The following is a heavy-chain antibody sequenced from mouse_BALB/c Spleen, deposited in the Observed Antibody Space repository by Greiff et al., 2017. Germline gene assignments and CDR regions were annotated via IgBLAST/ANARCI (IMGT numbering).Heavy chain of an antibody. CDR1: GFTFSSYA. CDR2: ISSGGSYT. CDR3: AIRTARALDD. Sequence: EVKLVESGGGLVKPGGSLKLSCAASGFTFSSYAMSWVRQSPEKRLEWVAEISSGGSYTYYPDTVTGRFTIARDNAKNNLYLEMSSLRSEDTAMYYCAIRTARALDDWGQGTTLTVSS. V-gene: IGHV5-9-4*01. D-gene: IGHD3-2*01. J-gene: IGHJ2*01.